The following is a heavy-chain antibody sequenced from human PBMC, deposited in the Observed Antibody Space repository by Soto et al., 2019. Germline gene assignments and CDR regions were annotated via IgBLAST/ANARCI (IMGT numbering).Heavy chain of an antibody. J-gene: IGHJ2*01. CDR1: GGSFSGYY. Sequence: QVQLQQWGAGPLRPLETLSLTCGVSGGSFSGYYWAWIRQSPGKGLEWIGEINDRGSINYNPSLKSRISISVDTSKNHYSRNLRSATSADTAVYYCARESHDILTGPPWVWYFDLWGRGTLVTVSS. D-gene: IGHD3-9*01. V-gene: IGHV4-34*01. CDR3: ARESHDILTGPPWVWYFDL. CDR2: INDRGSI.